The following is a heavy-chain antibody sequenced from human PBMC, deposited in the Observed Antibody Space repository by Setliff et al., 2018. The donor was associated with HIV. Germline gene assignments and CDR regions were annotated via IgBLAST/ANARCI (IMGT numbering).Heavy chain of an antibody. J-gene: IGHJ4*02. Sequence: GSLRLSCAASGFSFRTYAMSWVRQAPGKGLEWVSAISATAGDTYYADSVKGRFTISRDNSKNMIYLQLNNLRTEDTGVYYCAREYSFGSNLDSWGQGTLVTVSS. CDR2: ISATAGDT. CDR3: AREYSFGSNLDS. D-gene: IGHD5-18*01. CDR1: GFSFRTYA. V-gene: IGHV3-23*01.